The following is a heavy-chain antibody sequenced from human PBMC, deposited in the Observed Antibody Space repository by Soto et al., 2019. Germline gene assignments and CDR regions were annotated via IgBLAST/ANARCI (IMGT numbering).Heavy chain of an antibody. CDR2: IYDSGST. D-gene: IGHD5-18*01. Sequence: ASETLSLTCSVSGDSLNNHYWTCIRQSPGKGLEWIGNIYDSGSTNYSPALKSRVSMSVDTSKNLFSLKMNSVTAADTAVYYCARSSMVTVDYFEFWGQGTVVTVSS. CDR3: ARSSMVTVDYFEF. V-gene: IGHV4-59*11. J-gene: IGHJ4*02. CDR1: GDSLNNHY.